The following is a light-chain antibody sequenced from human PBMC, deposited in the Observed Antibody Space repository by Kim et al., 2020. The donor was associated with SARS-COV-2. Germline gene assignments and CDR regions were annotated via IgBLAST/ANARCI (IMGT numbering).Light chain of an antibody. J-gene: IGKJ1*01. CDR3: QQYNDYWT. CDR1: QSISNR. V-gene: IGKV1-5*03. Sequence: DIQMTQSPSTLSASVGDRVTITCRASQSISNRLAWYQQKPGKAPKLLIYNASNLESGVPSRFSGSESGTEFTLTISSLQADDVATYYCQQYNDYWTFGQGTKVDIK. CDR2: NAS.